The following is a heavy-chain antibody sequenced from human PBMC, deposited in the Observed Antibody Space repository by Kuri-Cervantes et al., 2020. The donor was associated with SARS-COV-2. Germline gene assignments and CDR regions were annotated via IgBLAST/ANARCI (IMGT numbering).Heavy chain of an antibody. Sequence: ASVKNSFKASGYTFTSYGISWVRQAPGQWLEWMGWISAYNGNTNYAQKLQGRVTMTTDTSTSTAYMELRSLRSDDTAVYYCAREDYDFWSGYSDYWGQGTLVTVSS. D-gene: IGHD3-3*01. J-gene: IGHJ4*02. CDR1: GYTFTSYG. CDR2: ISAYNGNT. CDR3: AREDYDFWSGYSDY. V-gene: IGHV1-18*01.